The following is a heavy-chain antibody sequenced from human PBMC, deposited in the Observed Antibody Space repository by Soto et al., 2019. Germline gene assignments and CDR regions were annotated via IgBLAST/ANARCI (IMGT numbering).Heavy chain of an antibody. Sequence: GASVKVSCKASGYTFTSYYMHWVRQAPGRGLEWMGIINPSGGSTSYAQKFQGRVTMTRDTSTSTVYMELSSLRSEDTAAYYCARDQTSVTMIVVVMEGTAFDIWGQGTMVTVPS. CDR1: GYTFTSYY. J-gene: IGHJ3*02. V-gene: IGHV1-46*01. D-gene: IGHD3-22*01. CDR2: INPSGGST. CDR3: ARDQTSVTMIVVVMEGTAFDI.